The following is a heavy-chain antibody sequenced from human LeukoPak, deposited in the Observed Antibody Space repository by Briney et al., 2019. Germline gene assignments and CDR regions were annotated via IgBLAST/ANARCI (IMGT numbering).Heavy chain of an antibody. CDR2: ISGSGGST. CDR1: GFTFSSYA. D-gene: IGHD3-16*01. J-gene: IGHJ4*02. Sequence: GGSLRLSCAASGFTFSSYAMSWVRQAPGKGLEWVSVISGSGGSTYYADSVKGRSTIFRDNSKNTLYLQMNSLRAEDTAVYYCARAGAYHFDNWGQGTLVTVSS. CDR3: ARAGAYHFDN. V-gene: IGHV3-23*01.